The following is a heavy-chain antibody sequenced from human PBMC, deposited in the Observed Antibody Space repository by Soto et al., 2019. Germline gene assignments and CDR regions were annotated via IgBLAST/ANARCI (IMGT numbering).Heavy chain of an antibody. J-gene: IGHJ4*02. V-gene: IGHV4-61*01. Sequence: VTLSLTCPVTCVSVTSGIYYWSWTRQPPVKGLEWIGYIYYSGSTDYNPSLKSRVTISVETSKHQSSLKQSSVTAAETAVYYCPRAGRRDGCNYFFDYWGPGTLVNVSS. CDR3: PRAGRRDGCNYFFDY. D-gene: IGHD6-19*01. CDR1: CVSVTSGIYY. CDR2: IYYSGST.